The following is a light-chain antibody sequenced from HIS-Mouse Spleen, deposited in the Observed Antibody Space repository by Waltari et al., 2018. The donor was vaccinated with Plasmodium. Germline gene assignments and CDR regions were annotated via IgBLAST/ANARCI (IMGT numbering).Light chain of an antibody. V-gene: IGKV1-8*01. CDR3: QQYYSYPFT. CDR2: AAS. J-gene: IGKJ3*01. CDR1: QGISSY. Sequence: AIRMTQSPLSFSASTGDSATHTCRASQGISSYLVWYQQKPGKAPKLLIYAASTLQSGVPSRFSGSGSGTDFTLTISCLQSEDFATYYCQQYYSYPFTFGPGTKVDIK.